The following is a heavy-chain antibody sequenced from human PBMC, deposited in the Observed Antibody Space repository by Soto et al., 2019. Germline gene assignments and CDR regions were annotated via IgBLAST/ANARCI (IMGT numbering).Heavy chain of an antibody. CDR2: IIPIFGTA. CDR1: GGTFSSYA. V-gene: IGHV1-69*13. D-gene: IGHD3-22*01. J-gene: IGHJ6*02. Sequence: SVKVSCKASGGTFSSYAISWVRQAPGQGLEWMGGIIPIFGTANYAQKFQGRVTITADESTSTAYMELSSLRSEDTAVYYCARGKVTMIVVVTEKYYYYGMDVWGQGTTVTVSS. CDR3: ARGKVTMIVVVTEKYYYYGMDV.